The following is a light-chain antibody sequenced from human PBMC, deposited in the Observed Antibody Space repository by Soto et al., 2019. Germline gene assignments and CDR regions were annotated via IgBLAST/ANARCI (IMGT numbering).Light chain of an antibody. CDR2: DAS. V-gene: IGKV1-33*01. Sequence: IQMTKSRSSLSASVGDRGRIICQASQNINNYLNWYQPKPGRAPNLLIYDASNFEAGVPSRFRGSGSGTDFTFPIRRLKPEDIATDYCQLYENIPTVGQRTRREIK. J-gene: IGKJ5*01. CDR3: QLYENIPT. CDR1: QNINNY.